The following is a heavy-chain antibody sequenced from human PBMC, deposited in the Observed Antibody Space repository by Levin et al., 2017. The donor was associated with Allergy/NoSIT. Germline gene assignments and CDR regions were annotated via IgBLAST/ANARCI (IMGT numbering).Heavy chain of an antibody. Sequence: SETLSLTCAVYGGSFRGYYWSWIRQPPGKGLEWIGEINHSGSTNYNPSLKSRVTISVDTSKNQLSLRLSSVTAADTAVYYCARGVSRGYSYGYYFASSMVYNWFDSWGQGTLVTVSS. J-gene: IGHJ5*01. CDR3: ARGVSRGYSYGYYFASSMVYNWFDS. CDR2: INHSGST. CDR1: GGSFRGYY. V-gene: IGHV4-34*01. D-gene: IGHD5-18*01.